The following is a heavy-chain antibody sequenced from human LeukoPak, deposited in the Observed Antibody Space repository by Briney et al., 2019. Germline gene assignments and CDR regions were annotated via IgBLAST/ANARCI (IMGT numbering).Heavy chain of an antibody. CDR2: IYSGGST. CDR1: GFTFSSHA. Sequence: PGGSLRLSCAASGFTFSSHAIHWVRQAPGKGLEWVSVIYSGGSTYYADSVKGRFTISRDNSKNTLYLQMNSLRAEDTAVYYCARDLYDILTGYYSDYWGQGTLVTVSS. J-gene: IGHJ4*02. CDR3: ARDLYDILTGYYSDY. V-gene: IGHV3-53*01. D-gene: IGHD3-9*01.